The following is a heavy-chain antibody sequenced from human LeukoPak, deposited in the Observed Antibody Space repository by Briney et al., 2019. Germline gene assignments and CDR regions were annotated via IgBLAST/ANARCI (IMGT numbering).Heavy chain of an antibody. Sequence: SETLSLTCAVYGGSFSGYYWSWIRQPPGKGLEWIGEINHSGSTNYNPSLKSRVTISVDTSKNQFSLKLSSVTAADTAVYYCARTWFHRRVPPYYGSGRDRNWFDPWGQGTLVTVSS. V-gene: IGHV4-34*01. CDR2: INHSGST. CDR3: ARTWFHRRVPPYYGSGRDRNWFDP. J-gene: IGHJ5*02. CDR1: GGSFSGYY. D-gene: IGHD3-10*01.